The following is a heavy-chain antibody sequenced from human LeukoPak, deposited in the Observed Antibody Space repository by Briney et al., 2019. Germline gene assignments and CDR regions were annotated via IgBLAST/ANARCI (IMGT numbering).Heavy chain of an antibody. CDR2: ISSSSSYI. Sequence: GGSLRLSCAASGFTFSSYSMNWVRQAPGKGLEWVSSISSSSSYIYYADSVKGRFTISRDNAKNSLYLQMNSLRAEDTAVYYCARETRDYYDSSGCDYWGQGTLVTVSS. J-gene: IGHJ4*02. D-gene: IGHD3-22*01. V-gene: IGHV3-21*01. CDR3: ARETRDYYDSSGCDY. CDR1: GFTFSSYS.